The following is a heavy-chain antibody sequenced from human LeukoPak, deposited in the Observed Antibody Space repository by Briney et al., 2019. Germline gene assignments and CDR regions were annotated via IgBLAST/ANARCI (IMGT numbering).Heavy chain of an antibody. CDR1: GGTFSSYA. V-gene: IGHV1-69*06. CDR2: IIPIFGTA. Sequence: SLKVSCKASGGTFSSYAISWVRQAPGQGLEWMGGIIPIFGTANYAQKFQGRVTITADKSTSTAYMELSSLRSEDTAVYYCASALQTSNYYYGMDVWGKGTTVTVSS. J-gene: IGHJ6*04. CDR3: ASALQTSNYYYGMDV.